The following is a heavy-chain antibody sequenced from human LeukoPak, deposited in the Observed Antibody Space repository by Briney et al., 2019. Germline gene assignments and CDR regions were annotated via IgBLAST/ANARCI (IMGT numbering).Heavy chain of an antibody. J-gene: IGHJ4*02. CDR2: IYTSGST. CDR3: ARGPGKTDY. CDR1: GGSISSGSYY. Sequence: SETLSLTCTVSGGSISSGSYYWSWIRQPAGKGLEWIGRIYTSGSTNHNPSLKSRVTISVDTAKNQFSLKLSSVTAADTAVYYCARGPGKTDYWGQGTLVTVSS. V-gene: IGHV4-61*02. D-gene: IGHD1-14*01.